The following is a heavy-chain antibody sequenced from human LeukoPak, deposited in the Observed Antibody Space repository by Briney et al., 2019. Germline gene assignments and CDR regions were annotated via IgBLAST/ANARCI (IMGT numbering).Heavy chain of an antibody. CDR3: AKDHGYCSGGSCSNDAFDI. Sequence: GASLRLSCAASGFTFSSYAMSWVRQAPGKGLEWVSAISGSGGSTYYVDSVKGRFTISRDNSKNTLYLQMNSLRAEDTAVYYCAKDHGYCSGGSCSNDAFDIWGQGTMVTVSS. D-gene: IGHD2-15*01. CDR1: GFTFSSYA. CDR2: ISGSGGST. J-gene: IGHJ3*02. V-gene: IGHV3-23*01.